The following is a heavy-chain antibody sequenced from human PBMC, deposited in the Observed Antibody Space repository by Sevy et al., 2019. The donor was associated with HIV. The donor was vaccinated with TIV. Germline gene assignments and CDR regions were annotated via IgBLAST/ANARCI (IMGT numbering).Heavy chain of an antibody. D-gene: IGHD4-17*01. J-gene: IGHJ1*01. CDR3: ARDGLYGGNFEYFQH. Sequence: GGSLRLSCAASGFTFSNYALTWVRQAPGKGLDWVSSITGSSTTIYYTDSVKGRFTVSSDNSNNTLYLHINSLRAEDTAVYYCARDGLYGGNFEYFQHWGQGTLVTVSS. CDR2: ITGSSTTI. CDR1: GFTFSNYA. V-gene: IGHV3-23*01.